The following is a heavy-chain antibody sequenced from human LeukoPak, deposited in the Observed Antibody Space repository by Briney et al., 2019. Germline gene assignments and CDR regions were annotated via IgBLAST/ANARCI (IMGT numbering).Heavy chain of an antibody. Sequence: GGSLRLSCAASGFTFSSYSIHWVRQAPGKGLEWVAVVSYDGSSENYADSVKGRFTISRDNSKNTLCLQMNSLRAEDTAVYYCAKDTENYYDSSGYYRYYFDYWGQGTLVTVSS. J-gene: IGHJ4*02. CDR3: AKDTENYYDSSGYYRYYFDY. V-gene: IGHV3-30-3*01. CDR1: GFTFSSYS. CDR2: VSYDGSSE. D-gene: IGHD3-22*01.